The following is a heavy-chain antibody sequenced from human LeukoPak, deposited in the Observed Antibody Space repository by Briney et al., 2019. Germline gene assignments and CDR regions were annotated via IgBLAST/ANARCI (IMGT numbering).Heavy chain of an antibody. V-gene: IGHV4-4*07. J-gene: IGHJ5*02. CDR3: ARNMGYCSSTSCYNYFDP. D-gene: IGHD2-2*02. CDR2: IYSSGSA. Sequence: SETLSLTCSVSGALIDSFYWSWIRHSAGKGLEWIGRIYSSGSANYNPSLKSRVTMSVDMSKKQISLKLTSVTAADTALYYCARNMGYCSSTSCYNYFDPWGQGILVTVSS. CDR1: GALIDSFY.